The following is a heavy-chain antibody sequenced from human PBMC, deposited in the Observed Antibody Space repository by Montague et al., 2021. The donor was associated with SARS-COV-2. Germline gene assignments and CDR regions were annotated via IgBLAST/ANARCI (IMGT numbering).Heavy chain of an antibody. V-gene: IGHV4-34*01. CDR2: INHSGST. Sequence: SETLSLTCAVYGGSFSGYYWGWIRQPPGKGLEWIGEINHSGSTNYNPSLKSRVTISVDTSKNQFSLKLSPVTAADTAVYYCASVSDSGYAFDYWGQGTLVTVSS. CDR1: GGSFSGYY. J-gene: IGHJ4*02. CDR3: ASVSDSGYAFDY. D-gene: IGHD2-2*01.